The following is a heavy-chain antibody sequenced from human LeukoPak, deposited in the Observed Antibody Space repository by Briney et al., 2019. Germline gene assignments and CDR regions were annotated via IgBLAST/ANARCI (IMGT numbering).Heavy chain of an antibody. CDR1: GYTFTNSA. D-gene: IGHD3-9*01. CDR3: ARTGRAHYFDY. V-gene: IGHV1-18*01. Sequence: ASVKVSCKASGYTFTNSAISWVRQAPVQGLEWMGWISAYNANTNYAQKLQGRVTMTTDTSTSTAYMELRSLRSDDTALYYCARTGRAHYFDYWGQGTLVTVSS. CDR2: ISAYNANT. J-gene: IGHJ4*02.